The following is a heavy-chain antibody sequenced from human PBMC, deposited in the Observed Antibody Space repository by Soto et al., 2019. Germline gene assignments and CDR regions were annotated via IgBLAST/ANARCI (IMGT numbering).Heavy chain of an antibody. CDR2: IWYDGSNK. D-gene: IGHD2-2*01. CDR1: GFTFSSYG. Sequence: PGGSLRLSCAASGFTFSSYGIHWARQAPGKGLEWVAVIWYDGSNKYYADSVKGRITISRDNSKNTLYLQMNSLRAEDTAVYYCARDPGCRSTSCSYYYGMDVWGQGTTVTVSS. CDR3: ARDPGCRSTSCSYYYGMDV. J-gene: IGHJ6*02. V-gene: IGHV3-33*01.